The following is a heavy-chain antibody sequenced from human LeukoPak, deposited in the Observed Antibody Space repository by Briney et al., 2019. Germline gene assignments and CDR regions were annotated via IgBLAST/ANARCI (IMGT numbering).Heavy chain of an antibody. J-gene: IGHJ4*02. Sequence: PGGSLRLSCAASGFTFSSYWMHWVRQAPGKGLVWVSRINSDGSSTSYADSVKGRFTISRDNAKNTLYLQMNSLRAEDTAVYYRARYDLGYCSSRRCLFDYWGQGTLVTVSS. CDR2: INSDGSST. V-gene: IGHV3-74*01. CDR1: GFTFSSYW. CDR3: ARYDLGYCSSRRCLFDY. D-gene: IGHD2-2*01.